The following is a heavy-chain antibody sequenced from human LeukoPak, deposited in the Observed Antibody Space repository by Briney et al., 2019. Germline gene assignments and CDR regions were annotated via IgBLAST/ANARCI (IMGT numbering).Heavy chain of an antibody. CDR2: INHSGST. CDR3: ARGGRTSTVTTYWEP. V-gene: IGHV4-39*07. Sequence: SETLSLTCTVSGGSIRSTSYYWGWIRQPPRKGLEWIGEINHSGSTNYNPSLKSRATISVDTSKNQFSLKLSSVTAADTAVYYCARGGRTSTVTTYWEPWGQGTLVTVSS. J-gene: IGHJ5*02. D-gene: IGHD4-17*01. CDR1: GGSIRSTSYY.